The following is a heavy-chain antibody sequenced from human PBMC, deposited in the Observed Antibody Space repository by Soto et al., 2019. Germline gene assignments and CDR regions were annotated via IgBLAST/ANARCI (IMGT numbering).Heavy chain of an antibody. J-gene: IGHJ4*02. V-gene: IGHV3-48*02. D-gene: IGHD1-26*01. CDR3: AREDILGTRSFDY. CDR1: GFIFSKYS. CDR2: ISSNSITI. Sequence: EVQLVESGGGLVQPGGSLRLSCEASGFIFSKYSMNWVRQAPGKGLEWLSYISSNSITIFYADSVRGRFTISRDNAKNSLSRQMNSLRDEDTAVYYCAREDILGTRSFDYWGQGTLVTVSS.